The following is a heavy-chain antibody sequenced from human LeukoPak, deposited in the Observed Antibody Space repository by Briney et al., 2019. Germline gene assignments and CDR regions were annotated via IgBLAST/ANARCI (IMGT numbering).Heavy chain of an antibody. Sequence: PSETLSLTCTVSSASISSYYWGWIRRSPGKGLEWIGYIQNTGGTNYNPSLKSRVSISKDTSKNHFSLQVRSVTAADTAVYYCVKHGSGWSFDYWGQGTLVTVSS. V-gene: IGHV4-59*01. D-gene: IGHD6-19*01. CDR2: IQNTGGT. CDR3: VKHGSGWSFDY. J-gene: IGHJ4*02. CDR1: SASISSYY.